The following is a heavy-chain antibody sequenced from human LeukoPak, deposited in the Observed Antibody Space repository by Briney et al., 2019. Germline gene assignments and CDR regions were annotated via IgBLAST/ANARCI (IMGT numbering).Heavy chain of an antibody. CDR3: ATAQVYSSSWDDY. V-gene: IGHV3-30-3*01. J-gene: IGHJ4*02. Sequence: GGSLRLSCAASGFTFSSYAMHWVRQAPGKGLEWVAVISYDGSNKYYAGSVKGRFTISRDNSKNTLYLQMNTLRAEDTAVYYCATAQVYSSSWDDYWGQGTLVTVFS. D-gene: IGHD6-13*01. CDR2: ISYDGSNK. CDR1: GFTFSSYA.